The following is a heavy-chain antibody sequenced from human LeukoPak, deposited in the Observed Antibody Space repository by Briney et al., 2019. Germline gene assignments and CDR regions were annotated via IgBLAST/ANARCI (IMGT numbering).Heavy chain of an antibody. Sequence: GGSLRLSCAASGFSFSTQRMHWVRQAPGKGLVWVSYINIDERITGYADSVKGRFTISRDNSKNTLYLQMNSLRAEDTAVYYCARGLWFGELSNPWGQGTLVTVSS. CDR2: INIDERIT. V-gene: IGHV3-74*01. CDR3: ARGLWFGELSNP. CDR1: GFSFSTQR. D-gene: IGHD3-10*01. J-gene: IGHJ5*02.